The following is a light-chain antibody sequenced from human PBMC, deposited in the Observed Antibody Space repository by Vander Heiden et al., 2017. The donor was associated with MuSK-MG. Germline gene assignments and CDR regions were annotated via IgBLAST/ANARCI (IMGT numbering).Light chain of an antibody. J-gene: IGKJ1*01. CDR2: AAS. V-gene: IGKV1-NL1*01. Sequence: DIQMTQSPSSLSASVGDRVTITCRASQGISNSLAWHQQKPGKAPKLLLYAASRLESGVPSRFSGGGSGTEYTLTISSLQPEDFATYYCQQYYSTPPWTFGQGTKVEIK. CDR1: QGISNS. CDR3: QQYYSTPPWT.